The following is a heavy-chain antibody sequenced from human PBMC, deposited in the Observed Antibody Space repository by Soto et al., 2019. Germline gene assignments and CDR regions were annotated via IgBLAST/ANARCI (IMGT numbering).Heavy chain of an antibody. D-gene: IGHD3-22*01. J-gene: IGHJ6*02. V-gene: IGHV4-39*01. CDR2: IYYSGST. Sequence: LSLTCTVSGGSISSSSYYWGWIRQPPGKGLEWIGSIYYSGSTYYNPSLKSRVTISVDTSKNQFSLKLSSVTAADTAVYYCARASGFYGMDVWGQGTTVTVSS. CDR3: ARASGFYGMDV. CDR1: GGSISSSSYY.